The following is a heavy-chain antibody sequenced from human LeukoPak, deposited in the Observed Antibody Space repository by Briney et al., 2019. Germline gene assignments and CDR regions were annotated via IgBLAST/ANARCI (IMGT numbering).Heavy chain of an antibody. CDR1: GFTFSSYG. CDR3: ARDSRVWATGVFDQ. V-gene: IGHV3-30*03. D-gene: IGHD1-1*01. J-gene: IGHJ4*02. CDR2: ISYDGSNK. Sequence: PGGSLRLSCAASGFTFSSYGMHWVRQAPGKGLEWVAVISYDGSNKYYADSVKGRFTISRDNSKNTLYLQMNSLRAEDTAVYYCARDSRVWATGVFDQWGQGTLVTVSA.